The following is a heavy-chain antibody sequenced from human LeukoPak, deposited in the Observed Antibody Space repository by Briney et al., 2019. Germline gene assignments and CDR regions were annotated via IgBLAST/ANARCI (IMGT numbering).Heavy chain of an antibody. V-gene: IGHV3-15*01. CDR2: IKSKTDGGTT. J-gene: IGHJ4*02. CDR1: GFTFSNAW. Sequence: GGSLRLSCAASGFTFSNAWMSWVRQAPGKGLEWVGRIKSKTDGGTTDYAAPVKGRFTISRDDSKNTLYLQMNSLRAEDTAVYYCARFSDYGDYGFGYWGQGTLVTVSS. CDR3: ARFSDYGDYGFGY. D-gene: IGHD4-17*01.